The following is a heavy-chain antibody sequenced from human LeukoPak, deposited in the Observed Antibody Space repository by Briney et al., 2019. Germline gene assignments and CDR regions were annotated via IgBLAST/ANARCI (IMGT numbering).Heavy chain of an antibody. CDR1: GGSISIYY. Sequence: SETLSLTCTVSGGSISIYYWSWIRQPPGKGLEWIGYIYYSGSTNYNPSLKSRVTISVDTSKNLFSLKLSSVTAADTAVYYCARGYSSWNPWGQGTLVTVSS. J-gene: IGHJ1*01. CDR3: ARGYSSWNP. V-gene: IGHV4-59*01. D-gene: IGHD6-13*01. CDR2: IYYSGST.